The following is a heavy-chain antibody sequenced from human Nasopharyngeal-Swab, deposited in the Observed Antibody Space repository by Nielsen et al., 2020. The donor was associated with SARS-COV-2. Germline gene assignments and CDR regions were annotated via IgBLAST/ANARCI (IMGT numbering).Heavy chain of an antibody. V-gene: IGHV3-7*01. CDR1: GFTFSSYW. Sequence: GESLKISCAASGFTFSSYWMSWVRQAPGKGLEWVANIKQDGSEKYYVDSVKGRFTISRDNAKNSLYLQMNSLRAEDTAVYYCARRSLYYDFWSGYYYYFDYWGQGTLVTVSS. J-gene: IGHJ4*02. D-gene: IGHD3-3*01. CDR3: ARRSLYYDFWSGYYYYFDY. CDR2: IKQDGSEK.